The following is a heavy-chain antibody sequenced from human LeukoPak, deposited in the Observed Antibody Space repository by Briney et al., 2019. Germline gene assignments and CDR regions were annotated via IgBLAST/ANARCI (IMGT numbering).Heavy chain of an antibody. CDR3: AKDGAFDI. CDR1: GFTFDDYA. CDR2: ISWNSGSI. Sequence: GRSLRPSCAASGFTFDDYAMHWVRQAPGKGLEWVSGISWNSGSIGYADSVKGRFTISRDNAKNSLYLQMNSLRAEDTALYYCAKDGAFDIWGQGTMVTVSS. J-gene: IGHJ3*02. V-gene: IGHV3-9*01.